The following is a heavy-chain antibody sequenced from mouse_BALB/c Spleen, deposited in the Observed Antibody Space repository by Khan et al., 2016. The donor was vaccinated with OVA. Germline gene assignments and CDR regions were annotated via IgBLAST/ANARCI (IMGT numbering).Heavy chain of an antibody. D-gene: IGHD2-12*01. J-gene: IGHJ2*01. CDR2: INPYTGAT. CDR1: GYIFTNYL. V-gene: IGHV1S136*01. CDR3: ARWNWQCYDLDY. Sequence: VQLQQSGPGLVKPGTSVKMSCKASGYIFTNYLIHWVKQKPGQGLEWIGYINPYTGATKYNEKFKGPATLTSDNSSITAYMELSSLTSEDSAVDSWARWNWQCYDLDYWGQGTTLTVSS.